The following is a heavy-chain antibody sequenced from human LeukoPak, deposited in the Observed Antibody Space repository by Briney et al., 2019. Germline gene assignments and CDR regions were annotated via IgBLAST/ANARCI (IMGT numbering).Heavy chain of an antibody. CDR3: ARRAFDWLVDGYSYGMDV. CDR1: GHTFTSFY. D-gene: IGHD3-9*01. CDR2: INPSEGFT. V-gene: IGHV1-46*01. J-gene: IGHJ6*02. Sequence: ASVKVSCKTSGHTFTSFYMHWVRQAPGQGLEWMGIINPSEGFTTYAQNFQGRVTMTRDTSTSTVYMELSSLRSDDTAVYYCARRAFDWLVDGYSYGMDVWGQGTTVTVSS.